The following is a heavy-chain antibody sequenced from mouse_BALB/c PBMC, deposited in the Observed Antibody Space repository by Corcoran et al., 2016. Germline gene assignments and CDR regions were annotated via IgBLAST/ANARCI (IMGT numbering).Heavy chain of an antibody. CDR2: IYPYNDDT. D-gene: IGHD2-1*01. J-gene: IGHJ2*01. Sequence: EVQLPQSGPELVTPGASVKMSCKASGYTFTTYVIHWVKQKPGQGLEWIGYIYPYNDDTKYNEKFKGKATLTSDKSSSTAYMELSSLTSEDSAVYYCAREVPGGNPFDYWGQGTTLTVSS. CDR1: GYTFTTYV. CDR3: AREVPGGNPFDY. V-gene: IGHV1S136*01.